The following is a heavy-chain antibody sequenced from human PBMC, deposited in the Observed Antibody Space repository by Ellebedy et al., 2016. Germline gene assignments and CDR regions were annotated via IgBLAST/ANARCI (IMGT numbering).Heavy chain of an antibody. CDR3: ARAGDYGDYALYFHF. Sequence: SETLSLTCTVSGGSISSSYWSWLRQPPGKGLEWIGNIYYSGSTNYNPSLKSRVTISLDTSKNQFSLQLISVTAADTAVYYCARAGDYGDYALYFHFWGHGTLVTVSS. V-gene: IGHV4-59*01. CDR2: IYYSGST. D-gene: IGHD4-17*01. J-gene: IGHJ4*01. CDR1: GGSISSSY.